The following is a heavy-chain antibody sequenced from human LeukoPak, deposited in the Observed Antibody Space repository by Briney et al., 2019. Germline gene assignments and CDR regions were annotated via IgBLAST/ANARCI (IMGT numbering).Heavy chain of an antibody. J-gene: IGHJ4*02. CDR2: MNPNSGNT. CDR1: GYTFTSYD. V-gene: IGHV1-8*01. D-gene: IGHD3-22*01. Sequence: ASVKVSCKASGYTFTSYDINWVRQATGQGLEWMGWMNPNSGNTGYAQKFQGRVTMTRNTSISTAYMELSSLRAEDTAVYYCARDYYDSSGYYLYWGQGTLVTVSS. CDR3: ARDYYDSSGYYLY.